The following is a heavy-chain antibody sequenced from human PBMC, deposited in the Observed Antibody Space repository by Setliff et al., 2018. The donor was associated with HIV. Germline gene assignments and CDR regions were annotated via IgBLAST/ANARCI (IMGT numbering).Heavy chain of an antibody. J-gene: IGHJ5*02. CDR1: GLTISNSA. V-gene: IGHV3-23*01. CDR3: AKASWNYVADWFDP. Sequence: PGGSLRLSCAVSGLTISNSAMTWVRQAPGKGLEWVSSISGRDTGTNYADSVKGRFIISRDNSKNTLYLQMNSLRVDDTAVYYCAKASWNYVADWFDPWGQGTLVTVSS. D-gene: IGHD1-7*01. CDR2: ISGRDTGT.